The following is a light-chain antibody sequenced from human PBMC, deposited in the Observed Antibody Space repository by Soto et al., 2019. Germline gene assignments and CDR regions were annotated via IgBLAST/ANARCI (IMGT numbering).Light chain of an antibody. V-gene: IGLV2-23*01. CDR3: CSYAGSSTLI. CDR1: SSDVGSYNL. J-gene: IGLJ2*01. Sequence: QSALTQPASVSGSPGQSITISCTGTSSDVGSYNLVSWYQQHPGKAPKLMIYEGSKRPSGASNRFSGSKSGNTASLTISGVQAEDEAAYYCCSYAGSSTLIFGGGTKLTVL. CDR2: EGS.